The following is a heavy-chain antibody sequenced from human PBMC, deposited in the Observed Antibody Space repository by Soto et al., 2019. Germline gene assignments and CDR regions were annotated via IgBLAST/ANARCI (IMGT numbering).Heavy chain of an antibody. CDR1: GGSINGGRYY. CDR3: ARDGGFGMDA. D-gene: IGHD3-3*01. V-gene: IGHV4-31*03. Sequence: QVPLQESGPGLVKPSQTLSLTCTVSGGSINGGRYYWNWIRQHPGKGLEWIGYIYESGTTDYNPSLKSRVIISEDTSKNQFSLRLSSVTAADTAIYYCARDGGFGMDAWGQGTMVIVSS. J-gene: IGHJ6*02. CDR2: IYESGTT.